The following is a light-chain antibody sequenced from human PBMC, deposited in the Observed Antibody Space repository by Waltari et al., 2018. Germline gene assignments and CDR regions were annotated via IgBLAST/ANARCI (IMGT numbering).Light chain of an antibody. CDR3: SLYMGSGIWV. J-gene: IGLJ3*02. Sequence: QPVVTQEPSLSVSPGGTVSLTCTLSPGSLSTTSYATWYQQTPGQAPRTLVYKGNSRSSGVPDRFSGSILGNKAALTITGAQADDEWDYYCSLYMGSGIWVFGGGTKLTVL. V-gene: IGLV8-61*01. CDR1: PGSLSTTSY. CDR2: KGN.